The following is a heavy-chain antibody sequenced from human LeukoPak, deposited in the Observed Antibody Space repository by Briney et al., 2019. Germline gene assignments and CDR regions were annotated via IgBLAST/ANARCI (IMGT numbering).Heavy chain of an antibody. D-gene: IGHD6-13*01. CDR3: TRDPDSSSWHDAFDI. J-gene: IGHJ3*02. V-gene: IGHV3-49*04. CDR2: IRSKAYGGTT. CDR1: GFTFSSYE. Sequence: PGGSLRLSCAASGFTFSSYEMNWVRQAPGKGLEWVGFIRSKAYGGTTEYAASVKGRFTISRDDSKSIAYLQMNSLKTEDTAVYYCTRDPDSSSWHDAFDIWGQGTMVTVSS.